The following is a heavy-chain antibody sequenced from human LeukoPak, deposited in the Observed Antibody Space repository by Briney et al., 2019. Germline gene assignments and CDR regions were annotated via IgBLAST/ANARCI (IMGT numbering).Heavy chain of an antibody. Sequence: SVKVSCKASGGTFSSYAISWVRQAPGQGLEWMGGIIPIFGTANYAQKFQGRVTITADESTSTAYMELSSLRSDDTAVYYCAREGRYYDSSGYLPRSRAPFNIWGQGTMVTVSS. D-gene: IGHD3-22*01. CDR2: IIPIFGTA. CDR1: GGTFSSYA. V-gene: IGHV1-69*13. CDR3: AREGRYYDSSGYLPRSRAPFNI. J-gene: IGHJ3*02.